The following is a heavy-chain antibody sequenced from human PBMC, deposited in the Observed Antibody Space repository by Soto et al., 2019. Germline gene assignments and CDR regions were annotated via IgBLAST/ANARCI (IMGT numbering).Heavy chain of an antibody. D-gene: IGHD5-12*01. V-gene: IGHV1-2*02. CDR2: INPNGGAT. Sequence: QVQLVQSGAEVKKPGASVKVSCKTSGDSFSAFYLHWVRQAPGQGLEWLGWINPNGGATKYAQKFRGRVAMTRDTSIRQAIRERSSRRPDATAIFSGRGEGGGATATLDYYYFYMDVWGKGTTVTVSS. CDR3: RGEGGGATATLDYYYFYMDV. CDR1: GDSFSAFY. J-gene: IGHJ6*03.